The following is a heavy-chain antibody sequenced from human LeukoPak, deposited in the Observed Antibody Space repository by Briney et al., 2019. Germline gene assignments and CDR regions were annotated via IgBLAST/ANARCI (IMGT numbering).Heavy chain of an antibody. V-gene: IGHV1-69*13. CDR3: ARVLLNWEYYFDY. Sequence: ASVKASCKASGGTFSSYAISWVRQAPGQGLEWMGGIIPIFGTTNHAQKFQGRVTITADESTSTAYMELSSLRSEDTAVYYCARVLLNWEYYFDYWGQGTLVTVSS. J-gene: IGHJ4*02. CDR1: GGTFSSYA. CDR2: IIPIFGTT. D-gene: IGHD7-27*01.